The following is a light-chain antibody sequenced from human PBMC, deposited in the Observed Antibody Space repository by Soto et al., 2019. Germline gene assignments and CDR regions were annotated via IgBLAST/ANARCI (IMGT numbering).Light chain of an antibody. CDR3: QQANSFPIT. CDR1: QGISSW. Sequence: DLQITHSPGSICPSXSHRVTIPXXASQGISSWLAWYQQKPGKAPKLLIYAASSLQSGVPSRFSGSGSGTDFTLTISSLQPEDFATYYCQQANSFPITFGQGTRLEIK. J-gene: IGKJ5*01. V-gene: IGKV1-12*01. CDR2: AAS.